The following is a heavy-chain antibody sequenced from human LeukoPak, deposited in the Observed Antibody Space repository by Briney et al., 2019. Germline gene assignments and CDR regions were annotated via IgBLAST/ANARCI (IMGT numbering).Heavy chain of an antibody. J-gene: IGHJ4*02. CDR1: GGSISSSSYY. Sequence: PSETLSLTCTVSGGSISSSSYYWGWIRQPPGKGLEWIGGIYYSGSTYYNPSLKSRVTISVDTSKNQFSLKLSSVTAADTAVYYCARLGVRGVIITYWGQGTLVTVSS. CDR3: ARLGVRGVIITY. V-gene: IGHV4-39*01. D-gene: IGHD3-10*01. CDR2: IYYSGST.